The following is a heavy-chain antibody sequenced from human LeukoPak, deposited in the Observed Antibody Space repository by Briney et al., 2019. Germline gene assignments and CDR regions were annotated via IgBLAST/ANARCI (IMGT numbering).Heavy chain of an antibody. J-gene: IGHJ4*02. Sequence: SEPLSLTCTVLGGSISSSSYYWCWIRQPPGKGLEWIGSIYYSGSTYYNPSLKSRLTISVDTSKNQFSLKLSSVTAADTAVYYCARRGYSYGYDWGQGTLVTVSS. CDR1: GGSISSSSYY. D-gene: IGHD5-18*01. V-gene: IGHV4-39*01. CDR3: ARRGYSYGYD. CDR2: IYYSGST.